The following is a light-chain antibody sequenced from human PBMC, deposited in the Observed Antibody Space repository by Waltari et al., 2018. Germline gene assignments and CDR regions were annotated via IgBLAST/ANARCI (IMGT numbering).Light chain of an antibody. CDR2: VNN. J-gene: IGLJ3*02. Sequence: QSVLTQPPYLSGYPGKRVTISCAGNRSNMGADFAVNWYQQFPGSAPRLLISVNNNRPSGVPDRFSASKSGTSASLAVSGLQAQDEADYYCQSYDISLSAYVFGGGTKLTVL. CDR3: QSYDISLSAYV. CDR1: RSNMGADFA. V-gene: IGLV1-40*01.